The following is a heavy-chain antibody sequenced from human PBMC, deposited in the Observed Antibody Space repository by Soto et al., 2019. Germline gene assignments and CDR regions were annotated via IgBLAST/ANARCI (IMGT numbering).Heavy chain of an antibody. CDR1: GFTFRNYD. J-gene: IGHJ5*02. Sequence: EVQLVESGGDSVQSGGSLRLSCIASGFTFRNYDMHWVRQATGKGLEWVSVIDTAGDTYYAGSVKGRFTISREDAKNSLYLQMNSLRAGDTAVYYCLRGMGDTGYYDNWFDPWGQGTLVTVSS. CDR2: IDTAGDT. D-gene: IGHD3-9*01. V-gene: IGHV3-13*01. CDR3: LRGMGDTGYYDNWFDP.